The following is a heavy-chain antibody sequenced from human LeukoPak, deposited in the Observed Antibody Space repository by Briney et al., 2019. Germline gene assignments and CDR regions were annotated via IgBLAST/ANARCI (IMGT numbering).Heavy chain of an antibody. Sequence: ASVKVSCKASGYIFTGYYMHWVRQAPGQGLEWMGWINPNSGGTNYAQKFQGRVTMTRDTSISTAYMELSRLRSDDTAVYYCAREDNYCTNGVCSSRFDPWGQGTLVTVSS. J-gene: IGHJ5*02. V-gene: IGHV1-2*02. CDR3: AREDNYCTNGVCSSRFDP. D-gene: IGHD2-8*01. CDR2: INPNSGGT. CDR1: GYIFTGYY.